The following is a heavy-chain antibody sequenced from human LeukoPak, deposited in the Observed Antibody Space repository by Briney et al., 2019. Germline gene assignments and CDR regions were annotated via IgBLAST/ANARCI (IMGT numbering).Heavy chain of an antibody. D-gene: IGHD6-13*01. J-gene: IGHJ4*02. CDR2: IYYSGST. CDR3: ATSIAAAGPFDY. Sequence: SETLSLTCTVSGGSISSYYWSWIRQPPGKGLEWIGYIYYSGSTNYNPSLKSRVTISVDTSKNQFSLKLSSVTAADTAVYYCATSIAAAGPFDYWGQGTLVTVSS. V-gene: IGHV4-59*08. CDR1: GGSISSYY.